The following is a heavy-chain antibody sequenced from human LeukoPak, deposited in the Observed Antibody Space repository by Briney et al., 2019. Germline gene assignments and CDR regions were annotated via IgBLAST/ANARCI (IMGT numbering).Heavy chain of an antibody. CDR3: ARSYYGSQGKFDY. D-gene: IGHD3-10*01. CDR1: GFTFSNYS. J-gene: IGHJ4*02. CDR2: ISSSSDYI. V-gene: IGHV3-21*04. Sequence: GGSLRLSCAASGFTFSNYSMNWVRQAPGKGLEWVSSISSSSDYIYYADSVKGRFTISRDNAKKSLYLQMNSLRAEDTAVYYCARSYYGSQGKFDYWGQGTLVTVSS.